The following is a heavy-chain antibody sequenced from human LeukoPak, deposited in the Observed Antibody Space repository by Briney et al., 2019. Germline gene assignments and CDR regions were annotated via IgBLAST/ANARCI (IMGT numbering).Heavy chain of an antibody. D-gene: IGHD1/OR15-1a*01. Sequence: GGSLRLSCAASGFTFSSYSMNWVRKAPGKGLEWVSSITSLSEYIYYADSVEGRFTISRDNAKNSLYLQMNSLRVEDTALYYCVTFPSGITASIYYFDWWGQGTLVTVSS. CDR3: VTFPSGITASIYYFDW. J-gene: IGHJ4*02. CDR1: GFTFSSYS. V-gene: IGHV3-21*01. CDR2: ITSLSEYI.